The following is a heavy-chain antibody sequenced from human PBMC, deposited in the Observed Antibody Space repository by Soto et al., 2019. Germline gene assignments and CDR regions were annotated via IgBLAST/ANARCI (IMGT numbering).Heavy chain of an antibody. D-gene: IGHD3-3*01. CDR1: GYTFTSYA. Sequence: ASVKVSCKASGYTFTSYAMHWVRQAPGQRLEWMGWINAGNGNTKYSQKFQGRVTITRDTSASTAYMELSSLRSEDTAVYYCARGRLRFLEWLASYPDYWGQGTLVTVSS. CDR3: ARGRLRFLEWLASYPDY. J-gene: IGHJ4*02. V-gene: IGHV1-3*01. CDR2: INAGNGNT.